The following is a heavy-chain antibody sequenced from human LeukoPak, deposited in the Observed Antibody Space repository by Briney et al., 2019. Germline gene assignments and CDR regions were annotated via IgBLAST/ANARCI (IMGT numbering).Heavy chain of an antibody. D-gene: IGHD6-19*01. V-gene: IGHV3-21*01. CDR1: GFTFSSYS. Sequence: GGSLRLSCAASGFTFSSYSMNWVRQAPGKGLEWVSSISSSSSYIYYADSVKGRFTISRDNAKNSLYLQMNSLRAVDTAVYYCARDGSGWTLYYFDYWGQGTLVTVSS. CDR2: ISSSSSYI. CDR3: ARDGSGWTLYYFDY. J-gene: IGHJ4*02.